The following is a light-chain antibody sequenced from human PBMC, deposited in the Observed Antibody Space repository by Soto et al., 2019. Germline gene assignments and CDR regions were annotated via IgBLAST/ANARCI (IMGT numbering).Light chain of an antibody. CDR3: QQYNSSPWT. CDR2: KAC. V-gene: IGKV1-5*03. CDR1: QSVSSW. J-gene: IGKJ1*01. Sequence: DIQMTQSPSTLSSSVGDTVTIACRASQSVSSWLAWYQQRPGKAPKLLIYKACSLETGVPSRFSRGGSGTEFTLTISSLQPDDIGTSYFQQYNSSPWTFGQGTKVEIK.